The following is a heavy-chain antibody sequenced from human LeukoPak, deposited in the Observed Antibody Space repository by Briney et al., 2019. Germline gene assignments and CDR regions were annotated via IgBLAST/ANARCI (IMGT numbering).Heavy chain of an antibody. D-gene: IGHD3-10*01. J-gene: IGHJ4*02. Sequence: PSETLSLTCAVYGGSFSGYYWSWIRQPPGKGLEWIGEINHSGSTNYNPSLKSRVTISVDTSKNQFSLKLSSVTAADTAVYYCARGRGGPDCWGQGTLVTVSS. CDR1: GGSFSGYY. CDR3: ARGRGGPDC. CDR2: INHSGST. V-gene: IGHV4-34*01.